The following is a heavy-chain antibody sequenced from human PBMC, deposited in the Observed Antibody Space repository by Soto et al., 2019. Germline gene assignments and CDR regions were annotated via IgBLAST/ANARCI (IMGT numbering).Heavy chain of an antibody. Sequence: EVQLVESGGGLVKPGGSLRLSCAASGFTSSSYTMNWVRQAPGRGLEWVSSIGTSSSYIYYADSVKGRFTISRDNAKNSLFLQMNSLRADDTAVYYCARDSVRDYLYYYYGMDVWGQGTTVTVS. CDR1: GFTSSSYT. V-gene: IGHV3-21*01. CDR3: ARDSVRDYLYYYYGMDV. CDR2: IGTSSSYI. J-gene: IGHJ6*02. D-gene: IGHD4-17*01.